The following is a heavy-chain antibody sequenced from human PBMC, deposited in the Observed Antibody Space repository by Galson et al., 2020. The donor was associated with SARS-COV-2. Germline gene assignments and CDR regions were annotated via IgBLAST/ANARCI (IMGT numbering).Heavy chain of an antibody. CDR3: AKVGSGWGGRKYYFDF. J-gene: IGHJ4*02. D-gene: IGHD6-19*01. Sequence: GESLKISCAASGFTFSDYAMTWVRQAPGKGLRWVSVISGSGAGRYYADSVKGRFTISRDSSKNTLYLQMNSLRAEDTAVYYCAKVGSGWGGRKYYFDFWGQGTLLTVSS. CDR1: GFTFSDYA. CDR2: ISGSGAGR. V-gene: IGHV3-23*01.